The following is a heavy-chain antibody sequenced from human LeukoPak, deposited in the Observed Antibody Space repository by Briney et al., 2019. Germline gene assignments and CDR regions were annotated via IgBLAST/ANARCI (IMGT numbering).Heavy chain of an antibody. CDR1: GFTFRSHW. J-gene: IGHJ4*02. D-gene: IGHD1-26*01. Sequence: GGSLRLSCAASGFTFRSHWMSWVRLAPGKGLEWVANIKEDGSEKYYVDSVKGRFTISRDNAKNSLYLQMNSLRAEDTAVYYCARSGSYSQPIDYWGQGTLVTVSS. V-gene: IGHV3-7*01. CDR2: IKEDGSEK. CDR3: ARSGSYSQPIDY.